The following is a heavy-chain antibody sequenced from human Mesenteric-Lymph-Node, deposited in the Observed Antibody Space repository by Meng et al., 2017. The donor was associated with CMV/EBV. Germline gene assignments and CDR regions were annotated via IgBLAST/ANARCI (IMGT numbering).Heavy chain of an antibody. Sequence: GGSLRLSCAASGFTFSSYSMNWVRQAPGKGLEWVSSISSSSSYIYYADSVKGRFTISRDNAKNTLYLQMNSLRAEDTAVYYCARATAGGNDVYYYYYYGMDVWGQGTTVTVSS. J-gene: IGHJ6*02. V-gene: IGHV3-21*01. CDR3: ARATAGGNDVYYYYYYGMDV. CDR2: ISSSSSYI. CDR1: GFTFSSYS. D-gene: IGHD1-1*01.